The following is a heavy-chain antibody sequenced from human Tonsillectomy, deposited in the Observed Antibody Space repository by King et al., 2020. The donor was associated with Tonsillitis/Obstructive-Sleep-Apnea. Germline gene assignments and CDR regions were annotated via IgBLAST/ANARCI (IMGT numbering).Heavy chain of an antibody. CDR1: GFNFSTYG. D-gene: IGHD3-10*01. J-gene: IGHJ6*02. V-gene: IGHV3-33*01. Sequence: VQLVESGGGVVQPGRSLRLSCAASGFNFSTYGMHWVRQAPGKGLEWVAAIWYDRSNTYYADSLKGRFTISRDNSKNTLYLQMNSLRAEKTALYDCATDDFYGSGSYRYYYGLDVWGQGTTVTVSS. CDR3: ATDDFYGSGSYRYYYGLDV. CDR2: IWYDRSNT.